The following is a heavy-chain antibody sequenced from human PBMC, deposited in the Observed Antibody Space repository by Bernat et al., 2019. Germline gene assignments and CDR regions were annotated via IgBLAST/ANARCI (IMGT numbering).Heavy chain of an antibody. CDR1: GFTFSSYA. CDR2: ISGSGGST. CDR3: AKDLYDFWSGYPEGGFDY. Sequence: EVQLVESGGGLVQPGGSLRLSCAASGFTFSSYAMSWVRQAPGQGLEWVSAISGSGGSTYYADSVKGRFTISRDNSKNTLYLQMNSLRAEDTAVYYCAKDLYDFWSGYPEGGFDYWGQGTLVTVSS. V-gene: IGHV3-23*04. D-gene: IGHD3-3*01. J-gene: IGHJ4*02.